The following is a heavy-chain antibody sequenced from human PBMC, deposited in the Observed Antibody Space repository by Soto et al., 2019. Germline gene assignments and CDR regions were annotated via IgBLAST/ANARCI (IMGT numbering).Heavy chain of an antibody. V-gene: IGHV3-30*14. CDR1: GITFSSYA. CDR2: ISYDGRRK. CDR3: ASPPFGNSDDYYHGIDV. J-gene: IGHJ6*02. D-gene: IGHD3-3*01. Sequence: QVQLVESGGGVVQPGRSLRLSCAASGITFSSYAMHWVRQAPGKGLEWVAVISYDGRRKYYADSVKGRFTISRYNADYTLYLQMNSLRGDDTAVYFCASPPFGNSDDYYHGIDVWGQGTTVTVSS.